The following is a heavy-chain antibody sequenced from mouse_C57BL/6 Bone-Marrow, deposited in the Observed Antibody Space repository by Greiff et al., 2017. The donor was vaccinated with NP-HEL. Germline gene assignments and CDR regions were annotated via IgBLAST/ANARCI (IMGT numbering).Heavy chain of an antibody. CDR1: GYSFTGYY. V-gene: IGHV1-42*01. Sequence: VQLQQSGPELVTPGASVKISCKASGYSFTGYYMNWVKQSPEKSLEWIGEINPSTGGTTYNQKFKAKATLTVDKSSSTAYMQLKSLTSEDSAVYYCARSRIYYYGSSVYFDYWGKGTTLTVSS. CDR2: INPSTGGT. J-gene: IGHJ2*01. CDR3: ARSRIYYYGSSVYFDY. D-gene: IGHD1-1*01.